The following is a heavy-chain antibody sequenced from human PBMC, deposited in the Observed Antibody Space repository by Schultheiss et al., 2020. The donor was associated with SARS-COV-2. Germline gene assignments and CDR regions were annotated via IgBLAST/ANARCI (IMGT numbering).Heavy chain of an antibody. CDR1: GFTFSSYS. Sequence: GGSLRLSCAASGFTFSSYSMAWVRQAPGKGLEWVSSISSSSSYIYYADSVKGRFTISRDNAKNSLYLQMNSLRAEDTAVYYCASGVVITDYYYYYGMDVWGQGTTVTVSS. CDR3: ASGVVITDYYYYYGMDV. CDR2: ISSSSSYI. D-gene: IGHD3-3*01. J-gene: IGHJ6*02. V-gene: IGHV3-21*01.